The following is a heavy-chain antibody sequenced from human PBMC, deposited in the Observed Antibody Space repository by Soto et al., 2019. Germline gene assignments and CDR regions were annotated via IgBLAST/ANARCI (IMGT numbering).Heavy chain of an antibody. CDR1: GGTFSSYA. D-gene: IGHD2-15*01. Sequence: QVQLVQSGAEVKKPGSSVKVSCKASGGTFSSYAISWVRQAPGQGLEWMGGIIPIFGTANYAQKFQGRVTLTADESTSTSYMELSSLRSEDTAVYYCARQACSGGSCYLNWFDPWGQGTLVTVSS. V-gene: IGHV1-69*12. CDR2: IIPIFGTA. J-gene: IGHJ5*02. CDR3: ARQACSGGSCYLNWFDP.